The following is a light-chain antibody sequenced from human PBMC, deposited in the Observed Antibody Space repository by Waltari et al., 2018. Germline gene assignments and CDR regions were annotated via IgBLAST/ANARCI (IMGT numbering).Light chain of an antibody. Sequence: DIQLTQSPSSLSASVGDRVTITCRASQDISTYLNWYQHKPGKAPKLLISGASSLRSGVPSRFSGSGSGTFFSLTISTLQSEDFATYYCQQSYSTPGLSFGGGTKVEIK. CDR3: QQSYSTPGLS. CDR1: QDISTY. J-gene: IGKJ4*01. V-gene: IGKV1-39*01. CDR2: GAS.